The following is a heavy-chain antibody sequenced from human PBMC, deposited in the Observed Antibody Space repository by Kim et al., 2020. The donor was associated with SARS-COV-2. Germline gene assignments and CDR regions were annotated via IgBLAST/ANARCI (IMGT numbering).Heavy chain of an antibody. CDR1: DGSISSGGYY. Sequence: SETLSLTCTVSDGSISSGGYYWTWVRQQPGQGLEWIGYIYNTGSAYYNSSLESRLKISIDTSKNQFSLNLSSVTAADTAFYYCARGGLRNRDSWGQGTLVIVS. V-gene: IGHV4-31*03. CDR3: ARGGLRNRDS. J-gene: IGHJ4*02. D-gene: IGHD4-4*01. CDR2: IYNTGSA.